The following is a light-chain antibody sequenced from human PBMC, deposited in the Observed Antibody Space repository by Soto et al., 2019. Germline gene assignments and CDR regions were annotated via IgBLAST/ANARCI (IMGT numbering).Light chain of an antibody. CDR3: SSYTSSSTWL. CDR2: EVS. Sequence: QSALTQPASGSGSPGQWSTIPCTGTTTDVGAYNYVSWYQQHPGKAPKLRIYEVSSRPSGVSNRYSGSKSANTASLTVSWLQAGAEADYYCSSYTSSSTWLFGGGTKVTVL. J-gene: IGLJ3*02. V-gene: IGLV2-14*03. CDR1: TTDVGAYNY.